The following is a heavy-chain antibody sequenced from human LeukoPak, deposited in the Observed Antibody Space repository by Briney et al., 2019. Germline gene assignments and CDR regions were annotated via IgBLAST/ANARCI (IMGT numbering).Heavy chain of an antibody. CDR3: AKISGYYYYYYMDV. J-gene: IGHJ6*03. V-gene: IGHV3-23*01. CDR1: GLTFSRYA. CDR2: ISGSGGST. Sequence: GGSLRLSCAASGLTFSRYAMSWVRQAPGKGLEWVSAISGSGGSTYYADSVKGRFTISRDNSKNTLYLQMNSLRAEDTAVYYCAKISGYYYYYYMDVWGKGTTVTVSS. D-gene: IGHD3-3*02.